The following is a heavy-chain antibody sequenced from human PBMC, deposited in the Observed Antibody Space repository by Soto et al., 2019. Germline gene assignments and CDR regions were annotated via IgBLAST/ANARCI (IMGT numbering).Heavy chain of an antibody. CDR1: GYIFIHYY. D-gene: IGHD2-21*01. J-gene: IGHJ4*02. V-gene: IGHV1-46*01. CDR3: ARSLLQADF. Sequence: QVQLVQSGAEVKKPGASVKVSCKASGYIFIHYYIHCVRQAPGQGLEWMAIINPNGGSTNYAQKFQGRVTLTSATSTSTASMELNSLGSDDTAVYFCARSLLQADFWGQGTLVTVSS. CDR2: INPNGGST.